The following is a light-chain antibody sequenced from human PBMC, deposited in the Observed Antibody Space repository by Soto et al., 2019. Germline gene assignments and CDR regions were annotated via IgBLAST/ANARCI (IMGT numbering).Light chain of an antibody. CDR1: QGVSSY. CDR2: DAS. J-gene: IGKJ5*01. Sequence: EIVLTQSPATLSLSPGVRATLSCRASQGVSSYLAWYQQKPGQAPRLLIYDASNRATGIPARFSGSGPGTDFTPTISSLEPEDVADYYWQHSSNWQNFGQGTRLEIK. CDR3: QHSSNWQN. V-gene: IGKV3D-11*01.